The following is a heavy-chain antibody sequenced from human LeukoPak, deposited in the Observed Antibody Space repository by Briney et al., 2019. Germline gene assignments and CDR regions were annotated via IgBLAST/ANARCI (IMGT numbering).Heavy chain of an antibody. CDR1: GFTFSSYS. D-gene: IGHD3-3*01. V-gene: IGHV3-21*01. CDR2: ISSSSSYI. J-gene: IGHJ6*03. CDR3: ATMGAAPYDFWSGYSYYYYYMDV. Sequence: GGSLRLSCAASGFTFSSYSMNWVRQAPGKGLEWVSSISSSSSYIYYADSVKGRFTISRDNAKNSLYLQMNSLRAEDTAVYYCATMGAAPYDFWSGYSYYYYYMDVWGKGTTVTVSS.